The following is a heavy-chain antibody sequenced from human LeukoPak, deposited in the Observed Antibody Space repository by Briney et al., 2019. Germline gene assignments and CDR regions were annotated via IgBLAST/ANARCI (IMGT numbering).Heavy chain of an antibody. Sequence: GGSLRLSCEGSGFSFSSYWMTWVRHLPGKGPEWVANIRQDESERYFADSVKGRFTISSDNAKKSVYLHMSSLRAENTALYYCARLSAYYYGSYFYYYMDVWGKGTTVTVSS. V-gene: IGHV3-7*01. CDR3: ARLSAYYYGSYFYYYMDV. CDR2: IRQDESER. D-gene: IGHD3-10*01. CDR1: GFSFSSYW. J-gene: IGHJ6*03.